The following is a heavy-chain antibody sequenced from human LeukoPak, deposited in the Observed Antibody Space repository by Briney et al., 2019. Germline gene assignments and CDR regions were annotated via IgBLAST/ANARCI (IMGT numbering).Heavy chain of an antibody. CDR1: EITFSTYA. J-gene: IGHJ5*02. Sequence: GGSLRLSCVASEITFSTYAMSWVRQAPGKGLQWVANIKPDGSAGYYVDSVRGRFTISRDNAKISLYLQMNSLRVEDTAVYFCVPHFGVGNNINHWGQGTLVTVSS. CDR2: IKPDGSAG. V-gene: IGHV3-7*01. CDR3: VPHFGVGNNINH. D-gene: IGHD3-3*01.